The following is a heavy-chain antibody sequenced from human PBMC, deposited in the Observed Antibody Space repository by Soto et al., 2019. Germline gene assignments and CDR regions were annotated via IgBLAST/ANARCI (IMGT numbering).Heavy chain of an antibody. D-gene: IGHD6-6*01. Sequence: GGSLRLSCVGSGFTFSSFGMNWVRQPPGKGLEWLSYIGRSGETIYYADSVKGRFTISRDNAKSSLFLQMNGLRDEDTGIYYCARDSRGRAARRPTFDYWGRGTLVTVSS. J-gene: IGHJ4*02. V-gene: IGHV3-48*03. CDR1: GFTFSSFG. CDR3: ARDSRGRAARRPTFDY. CDR2: IGRSGETI.